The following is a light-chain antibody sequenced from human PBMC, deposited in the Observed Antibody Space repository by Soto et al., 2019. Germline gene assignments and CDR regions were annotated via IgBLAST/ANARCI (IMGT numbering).Light chain of an antibody. CDR1: QSVSSY. CDR2: DAS. J-gene: IGKJ1*01. CDR3: QQRSNWPPTWT. Sequence: EIVFTQSPGTLSLSPGERATLSCRASQSVSSYLAWYQQKPGQAPRLLIYDASNRATGIPARFSGSGSGTDFTLTISSLEPEDFAVYYCQQRSNWPPTWTFGQGTKVDIK. V-gene: IGKV3-11*01.